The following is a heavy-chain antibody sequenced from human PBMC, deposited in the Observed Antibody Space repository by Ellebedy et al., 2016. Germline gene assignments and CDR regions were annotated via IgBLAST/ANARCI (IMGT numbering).Heavy chain of an antibody. D-gene: IGHD5-18*01. CDR3: TTVYRYNYDSV. J-gene: IGHJ4*02. CDR2: IKSKTDGGAA. V-gene: IGHV3-15*01. CDR1: GFTFSNAW. Sequence: ETLSLTCAASGFTFSNAWMNWVRQAPGKGLEWVGRIKSKTDGGAADYAAPVKGRFTISRDDSKNTLYLQMNSLKTEDTAVYFRTTVYRYNYDSVWGQGTLVTVSS.